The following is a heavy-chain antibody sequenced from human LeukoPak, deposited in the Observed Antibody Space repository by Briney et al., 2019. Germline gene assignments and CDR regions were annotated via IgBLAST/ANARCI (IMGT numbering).Heavy chain of an antibody. CDR3: ARDPPMYYDILTGYPADY. V-gene: IGHV3-21*01. CDR1: GLTFSSYS. Sequence: GGSLRLSCAASGLTFSSYSMNWVRQAPGKGLEWVSSISSSSSYIYYADSVKGRFTISRDNAKNSLYLQMNSLRAEDTAVYYCARDPPMYYDILTGYPADYWGQGTLVTVSS. CDR2: ISSSSSYI. D-gene: IGHD3-9*01. J-gene: IGHJ4*02.